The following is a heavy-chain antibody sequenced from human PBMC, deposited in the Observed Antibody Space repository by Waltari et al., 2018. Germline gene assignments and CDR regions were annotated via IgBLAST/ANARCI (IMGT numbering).Heavy chain of an antibody. J-gene: IGHJ6*02. CDR1: GGSISSSSYY. CDR2: IYYSVIT. CDR3: ARTPYSSGWIEAYYYYGMDV. D-gene: IGHD6-19*01. Sequence: QLQLQESGPGLVKPSETLALTCTVSGGSISSSSYYWGWIRQHPGKGLEWIGSIYYSVITYYNPSLKSRVTISVDTSKNQFSLKLSSVTAADTAVYYCARTPYSSGWIEAYYYYGMDVWGQGTTVTVSS. V-gene: IGHV4-39*01.